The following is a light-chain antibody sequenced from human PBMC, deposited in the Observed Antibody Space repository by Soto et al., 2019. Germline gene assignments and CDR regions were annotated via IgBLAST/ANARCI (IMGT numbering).Light chain of an antibody. CDR1: SGSIASNY. J-gene: IGLJ2*01. V-gene: IGLV6-57*04. CDR2: EDH. Sequence: NFMLTQPHSVSESPGKTVTISCTRSSGSIASNYVQWYQQRPDSAPTTVIYEDHQRPSGVPDRFSGSIDISSNSASLTISGLQPEDEADYYCQSYDSSNQGIFGGGTKLTVL. CDR3: QSYDSSNQGI.